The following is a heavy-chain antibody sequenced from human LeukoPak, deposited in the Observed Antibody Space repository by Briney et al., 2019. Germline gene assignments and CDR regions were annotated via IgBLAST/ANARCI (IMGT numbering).Heavy chain of an antibody. J-gene: IGHJ3*02. D-gene: IGHD3-16*01. V-gene: IGHV3-7*01. Sequence: GGSLRLSCAAPGITISSYWMSWVRQAPGKGLEWVANIKEDGSEKYYVDSVKGRFTISSDNAKKSLYLQMNRLRAEDTAVYYCEAFYYDESGWGDASDMWGQGTMVTVSS. CDR3: EAFYYDESGWGDASDM. CDR1: GITISSYW. CDR2: IKEDGSEK.